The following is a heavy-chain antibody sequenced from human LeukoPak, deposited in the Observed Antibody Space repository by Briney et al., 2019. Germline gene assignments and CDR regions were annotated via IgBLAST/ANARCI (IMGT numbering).Heavy chain of an antibody. CDR3: ARDLGWFDP. J-gene: IGHJ5*02. CDR2: ISYDGSNK. V-gene: IGHV3-30*04. Sequence: GGSLRLSCAASGFTFSSYAMHWVRQAPGKGLEWVAVISYDGSNKYYADSVKGRFTISRDNSKNTLYLQMNSLRAEDTAVYYCARDLGWFDPWGQGTLVTVSS. CDR1: GFTFSSYA.